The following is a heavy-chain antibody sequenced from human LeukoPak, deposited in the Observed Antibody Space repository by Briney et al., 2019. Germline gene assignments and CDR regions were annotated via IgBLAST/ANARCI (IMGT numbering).Heavy chain of an antibody. CDR2: INPSGGST. D-gene: IGHD3-16*02. Sequence: ASVKVSCKASGYTFTSYYMHWVRQAPGQGLEWMGIINPSGGSTSYAQKFQGRVTMTRDTSTSTVYMELSSLRSEDTAVYYCARGMSMTTFGGVIAPDFDYWGQGTLVTVSS. J-gene: IGHJ4*02. CDR3: ARGMSMTTFGGVIAPDFDY. V-gene: IGHV1-46*01. CDR1: GYTFTSYY.